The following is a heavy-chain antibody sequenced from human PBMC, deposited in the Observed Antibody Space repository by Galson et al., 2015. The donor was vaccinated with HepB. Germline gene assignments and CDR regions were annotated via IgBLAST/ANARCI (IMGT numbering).Heavy chain of an antibody. CDR3: ARYYYDSSNYGSFDN. J-gene: IGHJ4*02. D-gene: IGHD3-22*01. CDR1: GYTFTAYC. CDR2: INPNSGGT. V-gene: IGHV1-2*02. Sequence: SVKVSCKASGYTFTAYCMHWVRQAPGQGLEWMGWINPNSGGTNYAQKFQGRVTMTRDTSISTAYMELSRLRSDDTAVYYCARYYYDSSNYGSFDNWGQGTPVTVSS.